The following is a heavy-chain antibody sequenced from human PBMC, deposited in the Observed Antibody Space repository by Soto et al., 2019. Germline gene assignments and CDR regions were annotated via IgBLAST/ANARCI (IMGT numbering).Heavy chain of an antibody. CDR3: ATMDPLSGYYPYYFDY. CDR1: GYTFTSYD. J-gene: IGHJ4*02. Sequence: ASVKVSCKASGYTFTSYDINWVRQATGQGLEWMGWMNPNSGNTGYAQKFQGRVTMTEDTSTDTAYMELSSLRSEDTAVYYCATMDPLSGYYPYYFDYWGQGTLVTVSS. CDR2: MNPNSGNT. V-gene: IGHV1-8*01. D-gene: IGHD3-22*01.